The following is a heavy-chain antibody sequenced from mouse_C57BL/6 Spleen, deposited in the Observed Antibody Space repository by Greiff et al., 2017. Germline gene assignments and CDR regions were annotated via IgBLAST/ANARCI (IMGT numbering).Heavy chain of an antibody. CDR3: ARGDGNYGGFYAMDY. Sequence: QVQLQQSGPGLVQPSPSLSITCTVSGFSLTSYGVHWVRQSPGKGLEWLGVIWSGGSTTYNAPFISRLSISTDNSKSQVFFKMNRLQADDTAIYYCARGDGNYGGFYAMDYWGQGTSVTVSS. J-gene: IGHJ4*01. D-gene: IGHD2-1*01. CDR2: IWSGGST. V-gene: IGHV2-2*01. CDR1: GFSLTSYG.